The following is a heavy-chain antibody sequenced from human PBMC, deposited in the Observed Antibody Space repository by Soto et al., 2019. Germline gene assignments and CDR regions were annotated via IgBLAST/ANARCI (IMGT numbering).Heavy chain of an antibody. CDR2: IIPILGIA. V-gene: IGHV1-69*08. Sequence: QVQLVQSGAAVKKPGSSVKVSCKASGGTFSSYTISWVRQAPGQGLEWMGRIIPILGIANYAQKFQGRVTITADKSTSTAYMELSSLRSEDTAVYYCAREPGETGYYGMDVWGQGTTVTVSS. D-gene: IGHD3-16*01. J-gene: IGHJ6*02. CDR3: AREPGETGYYGMDV. CDR1: GGTFSSYT.